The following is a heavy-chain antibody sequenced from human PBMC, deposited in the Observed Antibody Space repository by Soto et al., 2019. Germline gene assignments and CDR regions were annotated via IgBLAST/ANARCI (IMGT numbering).Heavy chain of an antibody. D-gene: IGHD3-10*01. CDR2: ISGSGGST. J-gene: IGHJ4*02. CDR3: AQDLGWFGEFNDY. CDR1: GFTFSSYA. V-gene: IGHV3-23*01. Sequence: EVQLLESGGGLVQPGGSLRLSCAASGFTFSSYAMSWVRQAPGKGLEWVSAISGSGGSTYYADSVKGRFTISRDNSKNTLCLQMNSLRAEDTAVYYGAQDLGWFGEFNDYWGQGTLVTVSS.